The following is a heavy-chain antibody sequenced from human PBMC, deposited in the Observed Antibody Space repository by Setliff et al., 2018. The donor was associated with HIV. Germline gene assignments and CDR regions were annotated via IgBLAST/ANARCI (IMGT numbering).Heavy chain of an antibody. CDR3: ARTRAPYFFDF. J-gene: IGHJ4*02. Sequence: SETLSLTCRVSGISINGYYWSWIRQSPWTRLEWIGYVSSIGNTNYNTSRKSRVTISVDTSKNQFSLQLNSVTAADTAVYFCARTRAPYFFDFWGQGAQVTVSS. V-gene: IGHV4-4*08. CDR2: VSSIGNT. CDR1: GISINGYY. D-gene: IGHD1-26*01.